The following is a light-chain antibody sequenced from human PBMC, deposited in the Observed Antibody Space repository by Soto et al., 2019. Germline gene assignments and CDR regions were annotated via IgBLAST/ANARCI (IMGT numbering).Light chain of an antibody. J-gene: IGLJ2*01. CDR2: NNN. Sequence: QSVLTQPPSASGTPGQRVTISCSGSSSNIGRNTVNWYQQLPGTAPKLLIYNNNQRPSGVPDRFSGSKSGTSASLAISGLQSADEADYYCAAWDDSLSGHVVFGGGTKLTVL. CDR3: AAWDDSLSGHVV. V-gene: IGLV1-44*01. CDR1: SSNIGRNT.